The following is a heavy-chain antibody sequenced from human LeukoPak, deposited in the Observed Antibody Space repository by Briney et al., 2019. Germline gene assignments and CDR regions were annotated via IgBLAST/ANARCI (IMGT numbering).Heavy chain of an antibody. CDR1: GGFITRYY. Sequence: KPSETLSLTCTVSGGFITRYYWSWIRQPPGKGLEWIGYIYLSGSTNYNPSLKSRVTMSIDTSKNQFSLKLSSLTAADTAVYYCARLYSSGWTSDYWGQGTLVTVSS. CDR2: IYLSGST. D-gene: IGHD6-19*01. CDR3: ARLYSSGWTSDY. J-gene: IGHJ4*02. V-gene: IGHV4-59*08.